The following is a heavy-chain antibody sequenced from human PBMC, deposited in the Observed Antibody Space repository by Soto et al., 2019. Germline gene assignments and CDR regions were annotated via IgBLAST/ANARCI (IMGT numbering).Heavy chain of an antibody. V-gene: IGHV1-3*01. D-gene: IGHD6-13*01. CDR1: GYTFTSYA. CDR2: INAGNGNT. CDR3: ARDFIAAAYDY. J-gene: IGHJ4*02. Sequence: QVQLVQSGAEVKKPGASVKVSCKASGYTFTSYAMHWVRQAPGQRLEWMGWINAGNGNTKYSQKFQGRVTITRDTSARTAYIELSSLRSEETAGYYCARDFIAAAYDYWGQGTLGTVSS.